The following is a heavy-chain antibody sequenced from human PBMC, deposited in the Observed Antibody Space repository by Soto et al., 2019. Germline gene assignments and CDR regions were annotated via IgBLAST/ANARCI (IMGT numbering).Heavy chain of an antibody. J-gene: IGHJ3*01. CDR3: ARGDRGAFDL. D-gene: IGHD1-26*01. V-gene: IGHV3-74*01. Sequence: EVQLVESGGGLVRPGGSLRLSCAASGFTFSYYWMHWVRQAPGKGLVWVSRIHSDGSSTTYADFVKGRLIISRDNARNRVDLQMNSVRVEDTAVYYCARGDRGAFDLWGKGTVVTVSS. CDR1: GFTFSYYW. CDR2: IHSDGSST.